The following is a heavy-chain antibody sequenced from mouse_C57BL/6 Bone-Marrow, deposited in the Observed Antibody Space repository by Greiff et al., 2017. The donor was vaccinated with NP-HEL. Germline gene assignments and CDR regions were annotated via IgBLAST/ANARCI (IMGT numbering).Heavy chain of an antibody. CDR1: GYTFTSYW. CDR2: IYPGSGST. V-gene: IGHV1-55*01. J-gene: IGHJ2*01. CDR3: ARAYGSSYGFDY. D-gene: IGHD1-1*01. Sequence: QVQLQQSGAELVKPGASVKMSCKASGYTFTSYWITWVKQRPGQGLEWIGDIYPGSGSTNYNEKFKSKATLTVDPSSSTAYMQLSSLTSKDSAVYYCARAYGSSYGFDYWGQGTTLTVSS.